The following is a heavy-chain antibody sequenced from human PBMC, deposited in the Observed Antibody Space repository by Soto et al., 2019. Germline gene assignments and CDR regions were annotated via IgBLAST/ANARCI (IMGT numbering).Heavy chain of an antibody. CDR2: TSYDGSNK. J-gene: IGHJ6*02. Sequence: QVQLVESGGGVVQPGRSLRLSCAASGFIFSTYGMHWVRQAPGKGLEWVAVTSYDGSNKYYADSVKGRFTISRDNSKNTLYLQMNSLRDEDTAVYYCAKGGRALNFYYYGMDVWGQGTTVTVSS. CDR1: GFIFSTYG. V-gene: IGHV3-30*18. CDR3: AKGGRALNFYYYGMDV.